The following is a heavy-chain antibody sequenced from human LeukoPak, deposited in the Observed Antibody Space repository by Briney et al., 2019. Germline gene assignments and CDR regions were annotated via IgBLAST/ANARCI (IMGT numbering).Heavy chain of an antibody. D-gene: IGHD6-13*01. CDR3: ARHGGPAAGLDY. CDR2: VYSSGTT. J-gene: IGHJ4*02. CDR1: GGSISSSPYY. Sequence: PSETLSLTCNVSGGSISSSPYYWGWIRQPPGKRLEWIASVYSSGTTYYTPSLKSRVTISIDTSKSQFSLRLSSVTAADTAVYYCARHGGPAAGLDYWGQGSLVTASS. V-gene: IGHV4-39*01.